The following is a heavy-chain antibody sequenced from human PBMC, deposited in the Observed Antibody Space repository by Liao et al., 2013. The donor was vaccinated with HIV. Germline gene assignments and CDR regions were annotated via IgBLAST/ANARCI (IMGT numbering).Heavy chain of an antibody. Sequence: QVQLVQWGAGLVKPSETLSLTCAVYGESLSGYYWTWIRQAPGKGLEWIGEINHSGSTNYNPSLKSRVTVSVDTSKNHFSLKLTSVTAADTAVYYCARYGSGSYSSFDYWGQGTLVTVSS. CDR1: GESLSGYY. CDR3: ARYGSGSYSSFDY. J-gene: IGHJ4*02. CDR2: INHSGST. V-gene: IGHV4-34*01. D-gene: IGHD3-10*01.